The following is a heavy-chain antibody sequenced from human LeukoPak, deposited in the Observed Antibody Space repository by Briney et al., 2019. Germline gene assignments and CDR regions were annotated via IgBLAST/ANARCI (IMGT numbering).Heavy chain of an antibody. Sequence: GRSLRLSCAASGFTFSSYAMHWVRQAPGKGLEWVAVISYDGSNKYYADSVKGRFTISRDNSKNTLYLQMNSLRAEDTAVYYCAKRALVGATTADFDYWGQGTLVTVSS. CDR2: ISYDGSNK. D-gene: IGHD1-26*01. CDR1: GFTFSSYA. V-gene: IGHV3-30-3*02. CDR3: AKRALVGATTADFDY. J-gene: IGHJ4*02.